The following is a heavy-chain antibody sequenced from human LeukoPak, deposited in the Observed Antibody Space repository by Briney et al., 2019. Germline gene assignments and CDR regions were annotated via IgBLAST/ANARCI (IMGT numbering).Heavy chain of an antibody. CDR3: AGETIFGVVNLAE. V-gene: IGHV4-39*07. D-gene: IGHD3-3*01. J-gene: IGHJ4*02. CDR1: GESIINNNYY. CDR2: IHYSGNT. Sequence: SETLSLTCTVSGESIINNNYYWGWVRQPPGNGLEWIGIIHYSGNTYYNPSLESRVTLSVDTSKNQFSLKLSSVTAADTAVYYCAGETIFGVVNLAEWGQGTLVNVSS.